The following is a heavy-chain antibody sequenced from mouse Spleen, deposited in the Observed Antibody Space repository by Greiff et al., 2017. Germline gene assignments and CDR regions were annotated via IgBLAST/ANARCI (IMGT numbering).Heavy chain of an antibody. D-gene: IGHD2-1*01. CDR1: GYTFTSYW. CDR2: INPSNGRT. Sequence: VQLQQSGAELVKPGASVKLSCKASGYTFTSYWMHWVKQRPGQGLEWIGEINPSNGRTNYNEKFKSKATLTVDKSSSTAYMQLSSLTSEDSAVYYCARSGNYWYFDVWGAGTTVTVSS. J-gene: IGHJ1*01. V-gene: IGHV1S81*02. CDR3: ARSGNYWYFDV.